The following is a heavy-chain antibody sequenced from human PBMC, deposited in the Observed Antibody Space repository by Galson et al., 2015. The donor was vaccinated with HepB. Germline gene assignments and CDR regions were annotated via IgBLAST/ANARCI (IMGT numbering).Heavy chain of an antibody. Sequence: SLRLSCAASGFTFSDSVMHWIRQAPGKGLEWVAFIRYDGSNKYYADSVKGRFTISRDNSKNTLYLQMNSLRAEDTAVYYCAKPAYSSGWSLDYWGQGTLVTVSS. CDR2: IRYDGSNK. D-gene: IGHD6-19*01. J-gene: IGHJ4*02. V-gene: IGHV3-30*02. CDR1: GFTFSDSV. CDR3: AKPAYSSGWSLDY.